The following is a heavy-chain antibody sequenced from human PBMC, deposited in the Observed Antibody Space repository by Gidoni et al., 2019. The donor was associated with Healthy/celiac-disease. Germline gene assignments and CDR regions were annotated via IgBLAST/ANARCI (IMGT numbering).Heavy chain of an antibody. V-gene: IGHV3-30*18. CDR2: ISYDGSNK. CDR3: AKDYGDSYGFVDY. Sequence: QVQLVESGGGLVQPGRSLRLSCAASGFTFSSYGMHWVRQAPGKGLEWLAVISYDGSNKYYADSVKGRFTISRDNSKNTLYLQMNSLRAEDTAVYYCAKDYGDSYGFVDYWGQGTLVTVSS. D-gene: IGHD5-18*01. CDR1: GFTFSSYG. J-gene: IGHJ4*02.